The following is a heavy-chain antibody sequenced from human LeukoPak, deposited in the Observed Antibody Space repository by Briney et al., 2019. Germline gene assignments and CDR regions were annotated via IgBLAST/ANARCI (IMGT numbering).Heavy chain of an antibody. V-gene: IGHV4-61*01. CDR3: ERSRAFNSGAFDP. J-gene: IGHJ5*02. D-gene: IGHD1-26*01. Sequence: SETLSLTCTVSGASVSSASYWTWIRQPPGKGVEWIAHIYNGVNTNYNPSLKSRVTISLDTSKNQFSLRLNSVTDADTAVYYCERSRAFNSGAFDPWGQGSLVTVSS. CDR1: GASVSSASY. CDR2: IYNGVNT.